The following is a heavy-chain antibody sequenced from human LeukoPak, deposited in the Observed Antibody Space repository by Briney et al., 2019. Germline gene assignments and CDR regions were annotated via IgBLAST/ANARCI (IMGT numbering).Heavy chain of an antibody. V-gene: IGHV3-20*04. CDR3: ARDTSSSYGSGSDY. CDR1: GFTFDDYG. CDR2: INWNGGST. Sequence: PGGSLRLSCAASGFTFDDYGMSWVRQAPGKGLEWVSGINWNGGSTGYADSVKGRFTISRDNAKNSLYLQMNSLRAEDTALYYCARDTSSSYGSGSDYWGQGTPVTVSS. J-gene: IGHJ4*02. D-gene: IGHD3-10*01.